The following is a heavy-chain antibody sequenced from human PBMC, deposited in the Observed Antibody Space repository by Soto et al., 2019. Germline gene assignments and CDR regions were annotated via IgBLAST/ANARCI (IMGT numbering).Heavy chain of an antibody. CDR2: ISYDGSNK. J-gene: IGHJ4*02. CDR3: ASNRAMIVVVTAFGY. D-gene: IGHD3-22*01. V-gene: IGHV3-30-3*01. Sequence: QVQLVESGGGVVQPGRSLRLSCAASGFTFSSYAMHWVRQAPGKGLEWVAVISYDGSNKYYADSVKGRITISRDNSKNTLDPQMNSLRAEDTAVYYCASNRAMIVVVTAFGYWGQGTLVTVSS. CDR1: GFTFSSYA.